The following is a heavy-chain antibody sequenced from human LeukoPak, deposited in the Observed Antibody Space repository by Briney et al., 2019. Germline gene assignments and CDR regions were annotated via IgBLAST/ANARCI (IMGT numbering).Heavy chain of an antibody. CDR3: AHSKRGGGYYINAFAV. CDR2: SYSGGNA. D-gene: IGHD1-26*01. Sequence: SETLSLTCNFSGASISISNAYWHWIRQPPGKGLELIRYSYSGGNANYNPSLKSRVTISIDTSENQFSLRLTSVTAADTAVYFCAHSKRGGGYYINAFAVWGQGALVTISS. J-gene: IGHJ3*01. V-gene: IGHV4-61*01. CDR1: GASISISNAY.